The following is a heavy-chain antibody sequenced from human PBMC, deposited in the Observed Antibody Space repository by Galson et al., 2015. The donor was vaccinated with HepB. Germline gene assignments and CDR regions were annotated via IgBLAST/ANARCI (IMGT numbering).Heavy chain of an antibody. CDR2: MSYDGSNK. CDR1: GFTFSSYG. V-gene: IGHV3-30*18. Sequence: SLRLSCAASGFTFSSYGMHWVRQAPGKGQEWVAVMSYDGSNKYYADSVKGRFTISRDNSKNTLYLQMNSLRAEDTAVYYCAKWGDCSSTSCYFNEIYWGQGTLVTVSS. D-gene: IGHD2-2*01. J-gene: IGHJ4*02. CDR3: AKWGDCSSTSCYFNEIY.